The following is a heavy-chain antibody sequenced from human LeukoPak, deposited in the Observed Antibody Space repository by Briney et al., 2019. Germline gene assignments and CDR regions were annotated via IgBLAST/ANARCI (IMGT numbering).Heavy chain of an antibody. D-gene: IGHD6-19*01. CDR1: GGSVRSGSYY. CDR3: ARGYSSGWPDY. Sequence: SETLSLTCTVSGGSVRSGSYYWSWIRQPPGKGLEWIGYIYYSGSTNYNPSLKSRVTISINTSKNQFSLKLSSVTAADTAMYYCARGYSSGWPDYWGQGALVTVSS. CDR2: IYYSGST. V-gene: IGHV4-61*01. J-gene: IGHJ4*02.